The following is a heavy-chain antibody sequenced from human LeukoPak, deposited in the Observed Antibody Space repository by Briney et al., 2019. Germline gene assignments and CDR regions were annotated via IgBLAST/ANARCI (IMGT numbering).Heavy chain of an antibody. CDR1: GCTFSSYS. D-gene: IGHD3-10*01. J-gene: IGHJ4*02. V-gene: IGHV3-21*01. CDR2: ISSSSSYI. Sequence: GGSLRLSCADSGCTFSSYSMNWVRQAPGKGLEWVSSISSSSSYIYYADSVKGRFTISRDNAKNSLYLQMNSLRAEDTAVYYCARDKITMVRGVSDYWGQGTLVTVSS. CDR3: ARDKITMVRGVSDY.